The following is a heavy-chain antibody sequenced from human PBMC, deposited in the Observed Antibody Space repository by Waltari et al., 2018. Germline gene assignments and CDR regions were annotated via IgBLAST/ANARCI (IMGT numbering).Heavy chain of an antibody. CDR1: GYTFTSYD. J-gene: IGHJ4*02. CDR3: ARSKIVVVNQRRCYFDY. D-gene: IGHD3-22*01. CDR2: MNPNSGNT. Sequence: QVQLVQSGAEVKKPGASVKVSCKASGYTFTSYDINWVRQATGQGLEWMGWMNPNSGNTGYAQKFQGRVTMTRNTSISTAYMELSSLRSEDTAVYYCARSKIVVVNQRRCYFDYWGQGTLVTVSS. V-gene: IGHV1-8*01.